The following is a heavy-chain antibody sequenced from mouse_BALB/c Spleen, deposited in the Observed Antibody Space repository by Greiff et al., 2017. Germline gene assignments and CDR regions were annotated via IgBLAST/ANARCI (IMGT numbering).Heavy chain of an antibody. V-gene: IGHV5-6-2*01. CDR1: GFTFSSYY. CDR3: ARQPGLYYAMDY. Sequence: EVKLVESGGGLVKLGGSLKLSCAASGFTFSSYYMSWVRQTPEKRLELVAAINSNGGSTYYPDTVKGRFTISRDNAKNTLYLQMSSLKSEDTALYYCARQPGLYYAMDYWGQGTSVTVSS. CDR2: INSNGGST. J-gene: IGHJ4*01.